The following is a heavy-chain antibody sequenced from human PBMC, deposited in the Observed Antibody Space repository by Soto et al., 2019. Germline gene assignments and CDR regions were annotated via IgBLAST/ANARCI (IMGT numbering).Heavy chain of an antibody. V-gene: IGHV4-31*03. CDR1: GGSIRSGSYY. D-gene: IGHD2-21*01. CDR2: IYYTGST. CDR3: ARGGGNTVIDDPFDI. Sequence: PSETLSLTCTVSGGSIRSGSYYWSWIRQHPGKGLEWIGCIYYTGSTYYNSSLKSRVTISLDTSKNQVSLRLSSVTAADTAVYYCARGGGNTVIDDPFDIWGQGTMVTVS. J-gene: IGHJ3*02.